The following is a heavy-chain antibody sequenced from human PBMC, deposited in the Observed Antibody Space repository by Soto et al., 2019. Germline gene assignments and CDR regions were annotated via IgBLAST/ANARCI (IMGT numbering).Heavy chain of an antibody. J-gene: IGHJ4*02. D-gene: IGHD3-10*01. CDR2: ISGSGGST. CDR3: AKDATLRGSGNYWTVIIFDY. Sequence: EVQLLESRGGLVQPGGSLRLSCAASGFTFSSFAMSWVRQAPGKGLEWVSAISGSGGSTLYADSVKGRFTISRDNSKNTLYLQMNSLRAEDTAVYYCAKDATLRGSGNYWTVIIFDYWGQGTLVTVSS. CDR1: GFTFSSFA. V-gene: IGHV3-23*01.